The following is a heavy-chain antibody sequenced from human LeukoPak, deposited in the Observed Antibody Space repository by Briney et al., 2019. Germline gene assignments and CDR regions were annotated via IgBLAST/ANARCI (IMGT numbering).Heavy chain of an antibody. V-gene: IGHV1-2*04. CDR1: GYTFTGYY. CDR2: INPNSGGT. D-gene: IGHD5-12*01. CDR3: ARVPRGGKLPLYSGYAYFDY. J-gene: IGHJ4*02. Sequence: GASVKVSCKASGYTFTGYYMHWVRQAPGQGLEWMGWINPNSGGTNYAQKFQGWVTMTRDTSISTAYMELSRLRSDDTAVYYCARVPRGGKLPLYSGYAYFDYWGQGTLVTVSS.